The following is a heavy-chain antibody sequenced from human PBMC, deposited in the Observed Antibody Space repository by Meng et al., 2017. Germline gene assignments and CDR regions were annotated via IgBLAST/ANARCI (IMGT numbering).Heavy chain of an antibody. CDR2: INAGNGNT. Sequence: RRWEHGATVKQPAASVKVSCKASGYYFTSNAVNWGGQAPGQRLEWRRWINAGNGNTKYSQKFQGRGTITRDTSASTAYMELSSLRSEDTAVYYCARNAYIAVAGTERDYWGQGTLVTVFS. J-gene: IGHJ4*02. D-gene: IGHD6-19*01. CDR3: ARNAYIAVAGTERDY. CDR1: GYYFTSNA. V-gene: IGHV1-3*01.